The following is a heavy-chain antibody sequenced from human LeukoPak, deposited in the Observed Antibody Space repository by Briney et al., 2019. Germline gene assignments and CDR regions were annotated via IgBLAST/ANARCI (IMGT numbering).Heavy chain of an antibody. J-gene: IGHJ4*02. CDR3: ARAPNDFWSGALDY. Sequence: GGSLRLSCAASGFTFDDYGMSWVRQAPGKGLEWVSGINWNGGSTGYADSVKGRFTISRDNAKNSLYLQMNSLRAEDTASYYCARAPNDFWSGALDYWGQGTLVTVSS. D-gene: IGHD3-3*01. CDR1: GFTFDDYG. CDR2: INWNGGST. V-gene: IGHV3-20*04.